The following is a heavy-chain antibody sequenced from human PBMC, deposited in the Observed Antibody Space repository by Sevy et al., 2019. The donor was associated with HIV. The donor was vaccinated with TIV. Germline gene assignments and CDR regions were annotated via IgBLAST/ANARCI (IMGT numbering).Heavy chain of an antibody. CDR2: ISGSGGST. D-gene: IGHD3-9*01. Sequence: GGSLRLSCAASGFAFSSYAMSWVRQAPGKGLEWVSAISGSGGSTYYADSVKGRFTISRDNSKNTLYLQMNSLRAEDTAVYYCAKGVLTATYYYYYYYGMDVWGQGTTVTVSS. V-gene: IGHV3-23*01. J-gene: IGHJ6*02. CDR3: AKGVLTATYYYYYYYGMDV. CDR1: GFAFSSYA.